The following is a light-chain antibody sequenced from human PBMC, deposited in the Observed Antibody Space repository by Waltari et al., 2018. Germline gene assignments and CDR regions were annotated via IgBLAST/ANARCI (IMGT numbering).Light chain of an antibody. CDR2: EVD. CDR3: CSYAGSTFV. J-gene: IGLJ7*01. Sequence: QSALTQPASVSGSPGQSITISCSGSSSNVGSYKLVSWYHQNQGKAPKLMIYEVDKRASGIPGRFSGSKSDSTASLTISGLQAEDEAVYYCCSYAGSTFVFGGGTQLTVL. V-gene: IGLV2-23*02. CDR1: SSNVGSYKL.